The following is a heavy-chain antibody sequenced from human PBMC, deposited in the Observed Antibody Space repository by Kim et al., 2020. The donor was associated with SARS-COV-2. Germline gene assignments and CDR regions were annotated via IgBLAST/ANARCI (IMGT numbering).Heavy chain of an antibody. V-gene: IGHV3-23*01. CDR2: VNSAGVTT. J-gene: IGHJ4*02. CDR1: GFTFSNCA. Sequence: GGSLRLSCAASGFTFSNCAMRWVRQAPGKGLEWVAVVNSAGVTTNYADSVKGRFTISRDNSKNTLFLQMNSLRAEDTAVYYCAKGLPGTRSFDYCGRGTL. CDR3: AKGLPGTRSFDY. D-gene: IGHD1-1*01.